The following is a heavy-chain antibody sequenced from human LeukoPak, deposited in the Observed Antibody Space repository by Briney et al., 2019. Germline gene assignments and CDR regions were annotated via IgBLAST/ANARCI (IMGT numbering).Heavy chain of an antibody. D-gene: IGHD5-12*01. J-gene: IGHJ4*02. CDR2: ISGSGGST. CDR3: AKDRRLPWGYFDS. V-gene: IGHV3-23*01. Sequence: PGGSLRLSCAASGFTFNSYAMSWVRQAPGKGLEWVSAISGSGGSTYYADSVKGRFTISRDNSKNTLYLQMNSLRAEDTAVYYCAKDRRLPWGYFDSWGQGTLVTVSS. CDR1: GFTFNSYA.